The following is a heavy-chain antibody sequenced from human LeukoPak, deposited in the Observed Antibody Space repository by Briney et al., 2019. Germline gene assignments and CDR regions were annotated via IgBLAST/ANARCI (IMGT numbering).Heavy chain of an antibody. CDR1: GFTFSSYS. J-gene: IGHJ3*02. CDR2: ISSSSTI. V-gene: IGHV3-48*04. Sequence: PGGSLRLSCAASGFTFSSYSMNWVRQAPGKGLEWVSYISSSSTIYYADSVKGRFTISRDNAKNSLYLQMNSLRAEDTAVYYCARDPRDDAFDIWGQGTMVTVSS. CDR3: ARDPRDDAFDI.